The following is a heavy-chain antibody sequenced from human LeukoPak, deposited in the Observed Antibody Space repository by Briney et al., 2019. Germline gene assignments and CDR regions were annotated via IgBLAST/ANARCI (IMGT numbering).Heavy chain of an antibody. CDR1: GGSFSGYY. CDR3: ARVEGIVVVPAAMRLDWFDP. Sequence: SETLSLTCAVYGGSFSGYYWSRIRQPPGKGLEWIGEINHSGSTNYNPSLKSRVTISVDTSKNQFSLKLSSVTAADTAVYYCARVEGIVVVPAAMRLDWFDPWGQGTLVTVSS. CDR2: INHSGST. J-gene: IGHJ5*02. D-gene: IGHD2-2*01. V-gene: IGHV4-34*01.